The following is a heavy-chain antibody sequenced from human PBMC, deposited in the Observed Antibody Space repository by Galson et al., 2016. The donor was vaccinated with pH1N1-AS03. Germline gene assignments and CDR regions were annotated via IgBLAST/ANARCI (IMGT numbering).Heavy chain of an antibody. CDR1: GFNFSTYS. Sequence: SLRLSCAASGFNFSTYSVHWVRQPPGRGPQWVALISYDGTKKFYADSVKGRFTISRDISKNTLYLQMNSLRVEDTALYYCTRASGSGWYGSYYDYWGQGTLVPVSS. CDR2: ISYDGTKK. D-gene: IGHD6-19*01. V-gene: IGHV3-30*04. J-gene: IGHJ4*02. CDR3: TRASGSGWYGSYYDY.